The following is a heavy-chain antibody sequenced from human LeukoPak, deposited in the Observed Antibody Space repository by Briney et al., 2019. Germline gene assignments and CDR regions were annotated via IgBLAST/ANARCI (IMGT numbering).Heavy chain of an antibody. CDR3: ARDLGQAQITGGAFDI. CDR2: ISGSGGST. V-gene: IGHV3-23*01. CDR1: GFTFSSYG. J-gene: IGHJ3*02. Sequence: GGSLRLSCAASGFTFSSYGMSWVRQAPGKGLEWVSAISGSGGSTYYADSVKGRFTISRDNSKNTLYLQMNSLRGEDTALYYCARDLGQAQITGGAFDIWGEGTMVTVSS. D-gene: IGHD7-27*01.